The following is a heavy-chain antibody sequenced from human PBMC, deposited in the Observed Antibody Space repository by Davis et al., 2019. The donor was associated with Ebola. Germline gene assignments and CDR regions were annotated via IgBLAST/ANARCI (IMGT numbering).Heavy chain of an antibody. CDR1: GGSISSSSYY. J-gene: IGHJ4*02. V-gene: IGHV4-39*01. CDR2: IYYSGST. Sequence: MPSETLSLTCTVPGGSISSSSYYWGWIRQPPGKGLAWIGSIYYSGSTYYNPSLKSRVTISVDTSKNQFSLKLSSVTAADTAVYYCARLRPAAGTIDYWGQGTLVTVSS. D-gene: IGHD6-13*01. CDR3: ARLRPAAGTIDY.